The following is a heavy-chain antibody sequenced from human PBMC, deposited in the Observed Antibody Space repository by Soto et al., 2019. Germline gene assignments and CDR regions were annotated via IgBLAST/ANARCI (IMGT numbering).Heavy chain of an antibody. V-gene: IGHV3-15*01. D-gene: IGHD3-9*01. CDR2: IKSKTDGGTT. J-gene: IGHJ6*02. CDR3: TTDGSYDILTGYYHYYYGMDV. CDR1: GFTFSNAW. Sequence: GGSLRLSCAASGFTFSNAWMSWVRQAPGKGLEWVGRIKSKTDGGTTDYAAPVKGRFTISRDDSKNTLYLQMNSLKTEDTAVYYCTTDGSYDILTGYYHYYYGMDVWGQGTTVTVSS.